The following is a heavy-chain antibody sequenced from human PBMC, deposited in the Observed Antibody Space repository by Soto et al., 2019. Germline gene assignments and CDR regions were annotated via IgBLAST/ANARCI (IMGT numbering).Heavy chain of an antibody. CDR3: ARLYTYGYYHFDH. Sequence: PSETLSLTCTVSGDSISGGNYYWTWIRQHPGRGLEWSGYIYYTGTTHYSPSHQSRVTMSVDTCKNQISLTLTSLTPADTAGYFCARLYTYGYYHFDHWGQGTRVTVS. D-gene: IGHD3-22*01. CDR2: IYYTGTT. V-gene: IGHV4-31*03. J-gene: IGHJ4*02. CDR1: GDSISGGNYY.